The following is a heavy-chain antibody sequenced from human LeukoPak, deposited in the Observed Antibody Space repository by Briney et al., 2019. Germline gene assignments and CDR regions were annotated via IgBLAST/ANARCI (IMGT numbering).Heavy chain of an antibody. J-gene: IGHJ5*02. V-gene: IGHV1-18*01. CDR2: ISAYNGNT. Sequence: ASVTVSCTASGYTFTSYGISWVRQATGQGLEWMGWISAYNGNTNYAQKLQGRVTMTTDTSTSTAYMELRSLRSDDTAVYYCARDYRGEYWFDPWGQGTLVTVSS. D-gene: IGHD3-16*01. CDR1: GYTFTSYG. CDR3: ARDYRGEYWFDP.